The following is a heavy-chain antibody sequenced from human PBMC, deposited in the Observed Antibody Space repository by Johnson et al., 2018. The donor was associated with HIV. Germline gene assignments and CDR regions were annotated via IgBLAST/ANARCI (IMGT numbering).Heavy chain of an antibody. V-gene: IGHV3-23*04. D-gene: IGHD5-12*01. CDR3: AKDQHGPLVPTVMRDDAFDI. Sequence: VQLVESGGDLVKPGGSLRLSCAASGFTFSSYAMSWVRQAPGKGLEWVSAISGSGGSTYYADSVKGRFTISRDNAKNAVYLQMNSLGAGDTAVYYCAKDQHGPLVPTVMRDDAFDIWGQGTMVTVSS. J-gene: IGHJ3*02. CDR2: ISGSGGST. CDR1: GFTFSSYA.